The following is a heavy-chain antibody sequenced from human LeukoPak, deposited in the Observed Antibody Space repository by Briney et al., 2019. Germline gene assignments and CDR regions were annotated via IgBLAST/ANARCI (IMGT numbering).Heavy chain of an antibody. CDR2: ISSSSSYI. D-gene: IGHD3-9*01. CDR3: ARDPDLTGYSILDAFDI. J-gene: IGHJ3*02. Sequence: GGSLRLSCAASGFTFSSYSRNWVRQAPGKGLEWVSSISSSSSYIYYADSVKGRFTISRDNAKNSLYLQMNSLRAEDTAVYYCARDPDLTGYSILDAFDIWGQGTTVTVSS. V-gene: IGHV3-21*01. CDR1: GFTFSSYS.